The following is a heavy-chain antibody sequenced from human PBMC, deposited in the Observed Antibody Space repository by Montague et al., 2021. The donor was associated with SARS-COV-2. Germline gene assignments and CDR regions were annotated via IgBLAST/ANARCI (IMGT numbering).Heavy chain of an antibody. CDR1: GGSISGYY. V-gene: IGHV4-34*01. J-gene: IGHJ4*02. D-gene: IGHD2-21*01. CDR3: AREVRGRIVVVIAIPYYYFDY. CDR2: INHNGST. Sequence: SETLSLTCAVYGGSISGYYWSWIRQPPGKRLEWSGEINHNGSTNYNPPPKSRGTISADTYKNQYSLKLGSATAADTAVYYCAREVRGRIVVVIAIPYYYFDYWGQGTLVTVSS.